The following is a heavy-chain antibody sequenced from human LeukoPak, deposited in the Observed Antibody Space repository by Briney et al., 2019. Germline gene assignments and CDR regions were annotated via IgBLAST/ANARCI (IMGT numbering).Heavy chain of an antibody. Sequence: GGSLRLSCAASGFTFSSYAMSWVRQAPGKGLEWVSAISGSGGSTYYADSVKGRFTISRDNSKNTLYLQMNSLRAEDTAVYYCAREGDTAMTAGYYYYMDVWGKGTTVTVSS. CDR1: GFTFSSYA. J-gene: IGHJ6*03. V-gene: IGHV3-23*01. CDR2: ISGSGGST. CDR3: AREGDTAMTAGYYYYMDV. D-gene: IGHD5-18*01.